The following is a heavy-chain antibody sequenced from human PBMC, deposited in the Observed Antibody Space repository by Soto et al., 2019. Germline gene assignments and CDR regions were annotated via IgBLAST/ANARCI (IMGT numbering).Heavy chain of an antibody. CDR1: GYSFTTYW. Sequence: EVQLVQSGAEVKKPGESLKISCQGSGYSFTTYWIAWVRQMPGKGLEWMGILYPGDSDTTYSPSFQGQVTFSTDKSISTAYLQWSSLKASDTAIYYCARRGSSSRSDYWYFDLWGRGTLVTVSS. J-gene: IGHJ2*01. D-gene: IGHD6-13*01. CDR3: ARRGSSSRSDYWYFDL. V-gene: IGHV5-51*03. CDR2: LYPGDSDT.